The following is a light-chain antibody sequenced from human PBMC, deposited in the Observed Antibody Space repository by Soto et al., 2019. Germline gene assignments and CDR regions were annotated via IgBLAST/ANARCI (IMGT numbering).Light chain of an antibody. CDR3: LQRSKWPLT. Sequence: EIVLTQSPPTLSLSPGERATLSCRASQSVSSYLAWYQQKPGQAPRLLMSDASNRATGIPARFSGSGSGTYFTLTISSLEPEDFAVYYCLQRSKWPLTFGGGTKVEIK. CDR2: DAS. J-gene: IGKJ4*01. CDR1: QSVSSY. V-gene: IGKV3-11*01.